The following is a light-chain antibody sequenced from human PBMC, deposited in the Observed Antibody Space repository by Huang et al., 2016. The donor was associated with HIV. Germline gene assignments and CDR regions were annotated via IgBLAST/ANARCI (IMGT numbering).Light chain of an antibody. CDR2: GAS. J-gene: IGKJ3*01. Sequence: EIVLTQSPGTLSLSPGERATLSCRASQSVTNNYLAWYQQKPGQAPRLLIYGASSRATGVPDRFSGSGSGTDFTLTISRLEPEDCAVYYCQQYDTSPPITFGPGTKVDVK. CDR1: QSVTNNY. V-gene: IGKV3-20*01. CDR3: QQYDTSPPIT.